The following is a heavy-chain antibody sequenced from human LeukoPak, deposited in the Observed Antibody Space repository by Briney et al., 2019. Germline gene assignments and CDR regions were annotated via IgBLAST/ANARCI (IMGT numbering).Heavy chain of an antibody. CDR1: GXTFSTHW. V-gene: IGHV3-74*01. D-gene: IGHD3-10*01. Sequence: GGSLRLSCAASGXTFSTHWMYWVRQAPGKELVWVSRISGDGSSTSYADSVKGRFTISRDNAKDTLYLQMTSLRVEDTAVYSCASLLTPYHGSGGGGMDVWGQGTTVTVSS. CDR2: ISGDGSST. CDR3: ASLLTPYHGSGGGGMDV. J-gene: IGHJ6*02.